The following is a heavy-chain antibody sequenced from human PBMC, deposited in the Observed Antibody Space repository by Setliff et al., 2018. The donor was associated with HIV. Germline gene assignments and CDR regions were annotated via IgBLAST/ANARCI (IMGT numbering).Heavy chain of an antibody. V-gene: IGHV4-4*08. D-gene: IGHD2-15*01. J-gene: IGHJ6*03. CDR1: GDSSSNDY. Sequence: SETLSLTCTVSGDSSSNDYWTWVRQPPGKVLEWIGNIHTSGTTKYNPSLNSGVTISVDMSKSQFTLRLSSVTAADTAMYYCAREYYRSGGYYSGWKYYYMDVWGKGTTVTVSS. CDR2: IHTSGTT. CDR3: AREYYRSGGYYSGWKYYYMDV.